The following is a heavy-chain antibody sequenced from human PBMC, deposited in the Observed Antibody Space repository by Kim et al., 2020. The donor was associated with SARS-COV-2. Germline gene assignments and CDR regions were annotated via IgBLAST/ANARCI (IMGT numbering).Heavy chain of an antibody. CDR3: ARERSEVSGSYSYGMDV. V-gene: IGHV1-2*04. D-gene: IGHD1-26*01. Sequence: ASVKVSCKASGYTFIGYYMHWVRQVPGQGLEWMGWINPNSGGTNYAQKFQGWVTMTRDTSISTAYMELSRLRSDDTAVYYCARERSEVSGSYSYGMDVWGQGTTVTVSS. CDR2: INPNSGGT. J-gene: IGHJ6*02. CDR1: GYTFIGYY.